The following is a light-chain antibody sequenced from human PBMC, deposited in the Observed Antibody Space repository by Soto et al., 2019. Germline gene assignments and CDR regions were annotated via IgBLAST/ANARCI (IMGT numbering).Light chain of an antibody. Sequence: QSVLTQPPSASGTPGQRVTISCSGSSSNIGSNTVNWYQQLPGTAPKLLIYNNNQRPSGVPDRLSGSKSGTSASLAISGLQSEDEADYYCAAWDDSLNGYVFGTGTKLTVL. J-gene: IGLJ1*01. CDR3: AAWDDSLNGYV. V-gene: IGLV1-44*01. CDR1: SSNIGSNT. CDR2: NNN.